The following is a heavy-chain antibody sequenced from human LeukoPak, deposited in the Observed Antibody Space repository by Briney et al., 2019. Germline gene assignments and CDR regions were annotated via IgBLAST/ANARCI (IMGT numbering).Heavy chain of an antibody. CDR1: GGSISSGCYY. J-gene: IGHJ6*02. CDR3: ARGRSEDYYGMDV. Sequence: PSETLSLTCTVSGGSISSGCYYWSWIRQPAGKGLGWIGRIYTSGSTNYNPSLKSRVTISVDTSKNQFSLKLSSVTAADTAVYYCARGRSEDYYGMDVWGQGTTVTVSS. V-gene: IGHV4-61*02. CDR2: IYTSGST. D-gene: IGHD5-24*01.